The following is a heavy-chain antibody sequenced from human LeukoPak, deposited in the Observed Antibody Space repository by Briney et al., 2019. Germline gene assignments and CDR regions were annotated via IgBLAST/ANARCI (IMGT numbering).Heavy chain of an antibody. CDR1: GFTFSSYW. CDR2: IKQDGSEK. Sequence: GGSRRLSCAASGFTFSSYWMSWVRQARGEGVEWVANIKQDGSEKYYVDSVKGRFTISRDNAKNSLYLQMNSLRAEDTAVYYCARDLVDYDFWSGPSWGQGTLVTVSS. CDR3: ARDLVDYDFWSGPS. D-gene: IGHD3-3*01. J-gene: IGHJ5*02. V-gene: IGHV3-7*01.